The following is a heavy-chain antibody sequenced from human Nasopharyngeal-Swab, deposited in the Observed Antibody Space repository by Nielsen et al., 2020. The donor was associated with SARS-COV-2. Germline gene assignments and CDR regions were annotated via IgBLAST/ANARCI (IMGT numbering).Heavy chain of an antibody. J-gene: IGHJ5*02. Sequence: LETLSLTCTVSGGSISSYYWSWIRQPPGKGLEWIGYIYYSGSTNYNPSLKSRVTISVDTSKNQFSLKLSSVTAADTAVYYCARGIFGVPLEVYNWFDPWGQGTLVTVSS. V-gene: IGHV4-59*13. CDR1: GGSISSYY. CDR2: IYYSGST. CDR3: ARGIFGVPLEVYNWFDP. D-gene: IGHD3-3*01.